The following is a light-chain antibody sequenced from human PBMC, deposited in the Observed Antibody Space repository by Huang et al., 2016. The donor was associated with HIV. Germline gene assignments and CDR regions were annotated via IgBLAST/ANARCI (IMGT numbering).Light chain of an antibody. Sequence: DIQMTQSPSSLSASIRDRVPITCRASQSISDYLNWYQHKSGKAPKLLLYSASSLQSGVPSRFSGSGSGTDFTLTISSLQPDDFATYYCQQSYGTPITFGQGTRLEIK. V-gene: IGKV1-39*01. CDR2: SAS. J-gene: IGKJ5*01. CDR1: QSISDY. CDR3: QQSYGTPIT.